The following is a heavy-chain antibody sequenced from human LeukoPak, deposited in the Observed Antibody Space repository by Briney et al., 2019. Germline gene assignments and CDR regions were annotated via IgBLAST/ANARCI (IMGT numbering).Heavy chain of an antibody. D-gene: IGHD3-3*01. V-gene: IGHV3-7*01. CDR2: IKQDGSEK. Sequence: GGSLRLSCAASGFTFSSYWMSWVRQAPGKGLEWVANIKQDGSEKYYVDSVKGRFTISRDNAKNSLYLQMNSLRAEDTAVYYCARDSFDYDFWSGLDYWGQGTLVTVSS. CDR3: ARDSFDYDFWSGLDY. CDR1: GFTFSSYW. J-gene: IGHJ4*02.